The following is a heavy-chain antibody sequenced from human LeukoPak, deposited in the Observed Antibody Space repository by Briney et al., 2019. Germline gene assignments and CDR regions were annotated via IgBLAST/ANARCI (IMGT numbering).Heavy chain of an antibody. J-gene: IGHJ4*02. D-gene: IGHD6-13*01. CDR1: GFTFSTYV. CDR3: AKGRYSRSWYPDY. V-gene: IGHV3-23*01. CDR2: ISTSGGST. Sequence: GGSLRLSCAASGFTFSTYVMNWVRQAPGKGLEWVSTISTSGGSTFYADSVKGRSTISRDNSKNTLYLQMISLRAEDTAVYYCAKGRYSRSWYPDYWGQGTLVTVS.